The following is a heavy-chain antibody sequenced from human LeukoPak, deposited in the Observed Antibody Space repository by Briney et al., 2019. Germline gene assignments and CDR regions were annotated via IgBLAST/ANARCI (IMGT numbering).Heavy chain of an antibody. Sequence: GASVKLSCTASGYTFTSYGISWVRQAPGQGLEWMGWMNPNSGNTGYAQTFPGRVTITRNTSISTAYMELSSLRSEDTAVYYCARGPARQQAINWFDPWGQGTLVTVSS. J-gene: IGHJ5*02. D-gene: IGHD1-1*01. CDR3: ARGPARQQAINWFDP. CDR2: MNPNSGNT. CDR1: GYTFTSYG. V-gene: IGHV1-8*03.